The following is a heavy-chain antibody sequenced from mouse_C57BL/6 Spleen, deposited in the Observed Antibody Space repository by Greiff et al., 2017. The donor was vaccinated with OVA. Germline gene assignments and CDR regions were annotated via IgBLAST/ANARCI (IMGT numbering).Heavy chain of an antibody. Sequence: QVQLQQSGAELARPGASVKMSCKASGYTFTSYTMHWVKQRPGQGLEWIGYINPSSGYTKYNQKFKDKATLTADKSSSTAYMQLSSLTSEDSAVYYCARGGPLGFDVWGTGTTVTVSS. J-gene: IGHJ1*03. V-gene: IGHV1-4*01. CDR3: ARGGPLGFDV. CDR1: GYTFTSYT. D-gene: IGHD3-3*01. CDR2: INPSSGYT.